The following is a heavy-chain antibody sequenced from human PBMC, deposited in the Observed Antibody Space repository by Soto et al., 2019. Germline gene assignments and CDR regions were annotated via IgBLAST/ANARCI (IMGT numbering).Heavy chain of an antibody. J-gene: IGHJ3*02. CDR2: IYPGDSDT. V-gene: IGHV5-51*01. CDR3: ARSTGYSSSWYVGRNAFDI. CDR1: GYSFTSYW. D-gene: IGHD6-13*01. Sequence: PGESLKISCKGSGYSFTSYWIGGVRQMPGKGLEWMGIIYPGDSDTRYSPSFQGQVTISADKSISTAYLQWSSLKASDTAMYYCARSTGYSSSWYVGRNAFDIWGQGTMVTVSS.